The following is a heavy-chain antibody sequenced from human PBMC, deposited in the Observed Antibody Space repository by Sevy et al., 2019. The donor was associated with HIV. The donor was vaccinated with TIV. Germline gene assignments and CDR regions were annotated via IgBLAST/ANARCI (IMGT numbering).Heavy chain of an antibody. CDR1: GLTFSTYG. CDR3: AKDGGVPYYESLTGYSHVDY. CDR2: ILYDGSDK. D-gene: IGHD3-9*01. V-gene: IGHV3-30*18. J-gene: IGHJ4*02. Sequence: GGSLRLSCAASGLTFSTYGMHWVRQAPGKGLEWVAVILYDGSDKYYADSVKGRFTISRDNSKNTLYLQMNSLRAEDTAVYYCAKDGGVPYYESLTGYSHVDYWGQGTLVTVSS.